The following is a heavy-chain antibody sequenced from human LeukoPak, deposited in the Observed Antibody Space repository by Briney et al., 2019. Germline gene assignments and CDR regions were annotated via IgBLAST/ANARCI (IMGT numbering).Heavy chain of an antibody. D-gene: IGHD4-17*01. CDR3: ARRYDYGDYPLDY. CDR1: GGSISSHY. J-gene: IGHJ4*02. CDR2: IHYSGST. Sequence: SETLSLTCTVSGGSISSHYWSWIRQPPGKGLEWIAYIHYSGSTNYNPSLKSRVTISVDTSKNQFSLRLSSVTAADTAVYYCARRYDYGDYPLDYWGQGTLVTVSS. V-gene: IGHV4-59*08.